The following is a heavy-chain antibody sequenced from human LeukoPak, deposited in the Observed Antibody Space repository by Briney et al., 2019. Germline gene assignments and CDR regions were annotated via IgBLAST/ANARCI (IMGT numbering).Heavy chain of an antibody. CDR1: GFTFSSYT. CDR2: IRYDGSNK. J-gene: IGHJ4*02. Sequence: GGSLRLSCAASGFTFSSYTMNWVRQAPGKGLEWVAFIRYDGSNKYYADSVKGRFTISRDNSKNTLYLQMNSLRAEDTAVYYCAKGPGSDYYDSSGYYLFDYWGQGTLVTVSS. D-gene: IGHD3-22*01. CDR3: AKGPGSDYYDSSGYYLFDY. V-gene: IGHV3-30*02.